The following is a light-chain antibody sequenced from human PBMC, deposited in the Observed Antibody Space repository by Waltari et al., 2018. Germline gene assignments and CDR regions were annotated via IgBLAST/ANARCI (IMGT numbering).Light chain of an antibody. J-gene: IGKJ2*01. CDR2: WAS. Sequence: DIVLTQSPDSLAVSLGERATINCKASQSLLYSPNSKNYLAWFQQKSGKRPTLIIYWASTRECGVPDRFSGSGSGTDFTLTISSLQAEDVALYYCQQFYSPPYTFGQGTMLEIK. CDR3: QQFYSPPYT. V-gene: IGKV4-1*01. CDR1: QSLLYSPNSKNY.